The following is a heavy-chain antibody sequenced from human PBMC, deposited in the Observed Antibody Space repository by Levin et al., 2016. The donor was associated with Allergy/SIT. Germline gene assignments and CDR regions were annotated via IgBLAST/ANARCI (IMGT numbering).Heavy chain of an antibody. CDR1: GFTFSSYA. D-gene: IGHD3-22*01. CDR2: ISGSGGST. J-gene: IGHJ2*01. Sequence: GESLKISCAASGFTFSSYAMSWVRQAPGKGLEWVSAISGSGGSTYYADSVKGRFTISRDNSKNTLYLQMNSLRAEDTAVYYCAKENYDSSGYPIHWYFDLWGRGTLVTVSS. V-gene: IGHV3-23*01. CDR3: AKENYDSSGYPIHWYFDL.